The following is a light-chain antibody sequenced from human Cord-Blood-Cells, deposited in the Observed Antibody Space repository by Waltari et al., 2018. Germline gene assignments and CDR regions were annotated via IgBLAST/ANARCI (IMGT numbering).Light chain of an antibody. CDR3: CSYAGSSTFVV. Sequence: QSALTQPASVSGSPGQSITISCTGTSSDVGSYNLVSWYQQHPGKAPKLMIYEGSKRPSGVSNRFSGSKSGNTASLTISRLQAEDEDDYYCCSYAGSSTFVVFGGGTKLTVL. CDR2: EGS. CDR1: SSDVGSYNL. J-gene: IGLJ2*01. V-gene: IGLV2-23*01.